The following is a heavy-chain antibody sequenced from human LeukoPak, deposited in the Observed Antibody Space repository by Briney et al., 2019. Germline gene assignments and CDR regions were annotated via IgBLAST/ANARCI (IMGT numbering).Heavy chain of an antibody. CDR3: ARYRRTYYGSGSYYYGMDV. Sequence: GGTLRLTCAVSGFTFRSYSLHWVRQPPGKGLEWVAVIPYDGSNKYYADSAKGRFTISRDNSKNTLYLQMSSLRAEDTAVYYCARYRRTYYGSGSYYYGMDVWGQGTTVTVSS. V-gene: IGHV3-30-3*01. J-gene: IGHJ6*02. CDR1: GFTFRSYS. D-gene: IGHD3-10*01. CDR2: IPYDGSNK.